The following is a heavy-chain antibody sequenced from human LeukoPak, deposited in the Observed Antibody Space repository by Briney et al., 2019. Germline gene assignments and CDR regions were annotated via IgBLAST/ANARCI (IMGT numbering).Heavy chain of an antibody. CDR2: ISSSGSTI. Sequence: PGGSLRLSCAASGFTFSSYEMNWVRQAPGKGLEWVSYISSSGSTIYYADSVKGRFTISRDNAKNSLYLQMNSLRAEDTAVYYCARDWYYDSSGLFDYWGQGTLVTVSS. CDR3: ARDWYYDSSGLFDY. V-gene: IGHV3-48*03. CDR1: GFTFSSYE. J-gene: IGHJ4*02. D-gene: IGHD3-22*01.